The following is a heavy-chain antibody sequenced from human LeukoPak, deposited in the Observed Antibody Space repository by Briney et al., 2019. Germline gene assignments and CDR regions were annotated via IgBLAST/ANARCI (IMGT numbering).Heavy chain of an antibody. CDR2: INHSGST. J-gene: IGHJ4*02. V-gene: IGHV4-34*01. D-gene: IGHD3-10*01. Sequence: SETLSLTCAVYGGTFSGYYWSWLRQPPGKGLEWIGEINHSGSTNYNPSLKSRVTISVDTSKNQFSLKLSSVTAADTAVYYCARGRITMIRGVTYYFDYWGQGTLVTVSS. CDR3: ARGRITMIRGVTYYFDY. CDR1: GGTFSGYY.